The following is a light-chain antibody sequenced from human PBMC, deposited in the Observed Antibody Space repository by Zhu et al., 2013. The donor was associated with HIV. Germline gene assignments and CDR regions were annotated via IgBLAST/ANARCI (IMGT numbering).Light chain of an antibody. CDR2: GTS. CDR3: QQYGSPPVA. J-gene: IGKJ3*01. Sequence: EIVLTQSPDTLAVSPGEEVTLSCRASQSVSRKYLAWYQQKPGQAPRLLFYGTSHRASGLPDRFSAAGSGTDFTLTITRLEPEDFAIYYCQQYGSPPVAFGPGTKVDMK. V-gene: IGKV3-20*01. CDR1: QSVSRKY.